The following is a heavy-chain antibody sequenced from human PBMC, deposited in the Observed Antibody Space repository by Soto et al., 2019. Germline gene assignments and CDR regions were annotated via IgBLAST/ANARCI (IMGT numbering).Heavy chain of an antibody. J-gene: IGHJ6*02. CDR3: ARDLWGYCGTDCYPLDV. CDR1: GGTISRYY. Sequence: QVQLQESGPGLVKPSETLSLTCTVSGGTISRYYWSWIRHPPGKGLEWIGYMYNTGSTVYNPSFKRRVTISVDTSKNQFSLKLNSVTAADTAVYYCARDLWGYCGTDCYPLDVWGQGTTVTVSS. V-gene: IGHV4-59*01. D-gene: IGHD2-21*02. CDR2: MYNTGST.